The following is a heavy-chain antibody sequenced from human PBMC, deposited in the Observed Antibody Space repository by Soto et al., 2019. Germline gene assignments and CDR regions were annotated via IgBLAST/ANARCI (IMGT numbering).Heavy chain of an antibody. D-gene: IGHD3-10*01. CDR1: GYTFTSYG. Sequence: ASVKVSCKASGYTFTSYGISWVRRAPGQGLEWMGWISAYNGNTNYAQKLQGRVTMTTDTSTSTAYMELSSLRSEDTAVYYCAADLGFGDYYYYYGMDVWGQGTTVTVSS. CDR2: ISAYNGNT. CDR3: AADLGFGDYYYYYGMDV. J-gene: IGHJ6*02. V-gene: IGHV1-18*01.